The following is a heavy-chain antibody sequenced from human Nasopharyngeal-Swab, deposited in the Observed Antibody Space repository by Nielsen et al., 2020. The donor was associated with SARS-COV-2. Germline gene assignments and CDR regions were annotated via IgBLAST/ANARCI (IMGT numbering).Heavy chain of an antibody. CDR2: IWYDGRNK. Sequence: GESLKISCAASGFTFSNYGMHWVRQAPGKGLEWVAVIWYDGRNKYYADSVKGRFTISRDNSKNTLYLQMNSLRGEDTAVYYCARVSSGWDYHYYYMDVWGKGTTVTVSS. V-gene: IGHV3-30*02. CDR3: ARVSSGWDYHYYYMDV. CDR1: GFTFSNYG. D-gene: IGHD6-19*01. J-gene: IGHJ6*03.